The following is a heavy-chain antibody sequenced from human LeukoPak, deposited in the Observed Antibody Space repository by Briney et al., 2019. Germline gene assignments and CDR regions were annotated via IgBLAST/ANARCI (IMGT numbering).Heavy chain of an antibody. CDR3: AKDWGRKRAYSGYDYGYYGMDV. CDR2: ISYDGSNK. J-gene: IGHJ6*02. CDR1: GFTFSSYA. D-gene: IGHD5-12*01. Sequence: GGSLRLSCAASGFTFSSYAMHWVRQAPGKGLGWVAVISYDGSNKYYADSVKGRFTISRDNSKNTLYLRMNSLRAEDTAVYYCAKDWGRKRAYSGYDYGYYGMDVWGQGTTVTVSS. V-gene: IGHV3-30*04.